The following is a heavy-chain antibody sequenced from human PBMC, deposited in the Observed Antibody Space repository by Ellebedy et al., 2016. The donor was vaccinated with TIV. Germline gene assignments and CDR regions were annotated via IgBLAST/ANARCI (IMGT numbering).Heavy chain of an antibody. CDR1: GFIFRHYA. CDR2: ISGEGYST. CDR3: ARVGDSGYKFDF. D-gene: IGHD2-21*02. Sequence: GESLKISCAASGFIFRHYAMSWVRQAPGKGPQWVSAISGEGYSTYYADSGKGRFTLSKDNSRNTLYLEMNTLRAEDTAVYYCARVGDSGYKFDFWGQGTLVSVSS. V-gene: IGHV3-23*01. J-gene: IGHJ4*02.